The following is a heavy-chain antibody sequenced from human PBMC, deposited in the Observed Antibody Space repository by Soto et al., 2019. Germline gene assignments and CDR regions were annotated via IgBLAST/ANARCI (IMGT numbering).Heavy chain of an antibody. V-gene: IGHV1-18*01. Sequence: GASVKVSCKASGYTFTSYGISWVRQAPGQGLEWMGWISAYNGNTNYAQKLQGRVTMTTDTSTSTAYMELRSLRSDDTAVYYCARDHLTQTYSYVRNYYGMDVWGQGTTVTVSS. CDR2: ISAYNGNT. D-gene: IGHD3-10*02. CDR1: GYTFTSYG. CDR3: ARDHLTQTYSYVRNYYGMDV. J-gene: IGHJ6*02.